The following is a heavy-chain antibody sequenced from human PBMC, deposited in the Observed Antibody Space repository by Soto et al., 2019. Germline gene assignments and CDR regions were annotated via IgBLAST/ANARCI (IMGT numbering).Heavy chain of an antibody. CDR1: GGSVSSGSYY. V-gene: IGHV4-61*01. CDR3: ARVGWEDDSSGSFDY. J-gene: IGHJ4*02. D-gene: IGHD3-22*01. Sequence: QVQLQESGPGLVKPSETLSLTCTVSGGSVSSGSYYWSWIRQPPGKGLEWIGYIYYSGSTNYNPSLNRRVTISVDTSKNQFSLKLSSVTAADTAVYYCARVGWEDDSSGSFDYWGQGTLVTVSS. CDR2: IYYSGST.